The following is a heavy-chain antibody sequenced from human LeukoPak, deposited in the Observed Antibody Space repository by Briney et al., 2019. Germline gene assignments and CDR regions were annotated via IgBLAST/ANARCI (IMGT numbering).Heavy chain of an antibody. CDR3: ARGCSGGSCFGDFDY. Sequence: GGSLRLSCVASGFTFSSYGMNCVRQAPGEGLEWISYISSRSSTIYYADSVKGRFTISRDNAKNSLYLQMNSLRDEDTAVYYCARGCSGGSCFGDFDYWGQGTLGTVSS. CDR1: GFTFSSYG. J-gene: IGHJ4*02. CDR2: ISSRSSTI. D-gene: IGHD2-15*01. V-gene: IGHV3-48*02.